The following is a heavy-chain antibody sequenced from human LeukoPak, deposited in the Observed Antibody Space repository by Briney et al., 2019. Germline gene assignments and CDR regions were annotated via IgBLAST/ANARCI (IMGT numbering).Heavy chain of an antibody. Sequence: PGGSLRISCAASGFTFSSYWMHWVRQAPGKGLVWVSRITSDESTTTDADSVKGRFTMSRDNAKNTLYLQMNSLRAEDTAVYYCARGRYTAFDYWGQGTLVTVSS. CDR3: ARGRYTAFDY. CDR1: GFTFSSYW. V-gene: IGHV3-74*01. J-gene: IGHJ4*02. D-gene: IGHD3-16*02. CDR2: ITSDESTT.